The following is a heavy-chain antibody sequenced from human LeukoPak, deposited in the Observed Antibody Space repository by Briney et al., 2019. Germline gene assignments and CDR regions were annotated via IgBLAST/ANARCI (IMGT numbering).Heavy chain of an antibody. Sequence: SETLSLTCTVSGGSISSYYWSWTRQPPGKGLEWIGYIYYSGSTNYNPSLKSRVTISVDTSKNQFSLKLSSVTAADTAVYYCARDDGAADGMDVWGQGTTVTVSS. D-gene: IGHD6-13*01. J-gene: IGHJ6*02. CDR1: GGSISSYY. V-gene: IGHV4-59*01. CDR3: ARDDGAADGMDV. CDR2: IYYSGST.